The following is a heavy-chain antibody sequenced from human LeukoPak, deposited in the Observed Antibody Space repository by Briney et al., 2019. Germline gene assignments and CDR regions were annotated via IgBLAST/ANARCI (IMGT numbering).Heavy chain of an antibody. D-gene: IGHD6-19*01. CDR3: VQTTGWPGFDY. CDR2: IYNGVPT. J-gene: IGHJ4*02. V-gene: IGHV4-4*09. CDR1: GAPISRFY. Sequence: PSETLSLICTTSGAPISRFYWSWVRQPPGQGLEWIGNIYNGVPTFFNPSLKSRVILSVDTSKTQFSLQLASVTAADTAVYYCVQTTGWPGFDYWGQGILVTVSS.